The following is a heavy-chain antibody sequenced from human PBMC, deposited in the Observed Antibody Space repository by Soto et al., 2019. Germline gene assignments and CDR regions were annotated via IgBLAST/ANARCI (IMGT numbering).Heavy chain of an antibody. CDR2: INPNSGGT. CDR3: ARAGLRYFDWLSSHYYSGMDV. Sequence: QVQLVQSGAEVKKPGASVKVSCKASGYTSTGYYMHWVRQAPGQGLEWVGWINPNSGGTNYAQKFQGWVNMSRDTAISPAYMELSRLRSDDPAVYYCARAGLRYFDWLSSHYYSGMDVWGQGTTVTVSS. V-gene: IGHV1-2*04. CDR1: GYTSTGYY. J-gene: IGHJ6*02. D-gene: IGHD3-9*01.